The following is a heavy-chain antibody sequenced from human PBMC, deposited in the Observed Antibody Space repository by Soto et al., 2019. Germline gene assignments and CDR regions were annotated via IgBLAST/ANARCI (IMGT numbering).Heavy chain of an antibody. J-gene: IGHJ4*02. CDR1: GFTFSSYG. CDR2: IWYDGSNK. V-gene: IGHV3-33*01. Sequence: GGSLRLSCAASGFTFSSYGMHWVRQAPGKGLEWVAVIWYDGSNKYYADSVKGRFTISRDNSKNTLYLQMNSLRAEDTAVYYCAGDMRSGWNFDYWGQGTLVTVSS. CDR3: AGDMRSGWNFDY. D-gene: IGHD6-19*01.